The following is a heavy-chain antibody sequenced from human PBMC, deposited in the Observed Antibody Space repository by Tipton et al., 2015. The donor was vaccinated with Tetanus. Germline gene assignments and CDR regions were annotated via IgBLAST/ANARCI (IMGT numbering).Heavy chain of an antibody. CDR1: GYTFTSSD. J-gene: IGHJ4*02. CDR3: ARQSRRYYYDSSCYLDY. CDR2: MNPNSGNS. Sequence: QSGAEVKKPGASVKVFCKASGYTFTSSDINWVRQATGQGLEWMGWMNPNSGNSGYAQKFQGRVTMTRSTSISTAYMELNSLKSEDTAVYFCARQSRRYYYDSSCYLDYWGQGTLVTVSS. D-gene: IGHD3-22*01. V-gene: IGHV1-8*01.